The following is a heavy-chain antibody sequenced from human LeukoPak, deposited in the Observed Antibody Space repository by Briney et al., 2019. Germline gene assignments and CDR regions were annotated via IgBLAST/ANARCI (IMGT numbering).Heavy chain of an antibody. CDR2: INWNGGST. CDR1: GFTFDDYG. J-gene: IGHJ3*02. D-gene: IGHD3-22*01. V-gene: IGHV3-20*01. Sequence: GGSLRLSCAASGFTFDDYGMSWVRQAPGKGLEWVSGINWNGGSTGYADSVKGRFTISRDNAKSSLYLQMNSLRAEDTALYHCARIYYDSSGYSGAFDIWGQGTMATVSS. CDR3: ARIYYDSSGYSGAFDI.